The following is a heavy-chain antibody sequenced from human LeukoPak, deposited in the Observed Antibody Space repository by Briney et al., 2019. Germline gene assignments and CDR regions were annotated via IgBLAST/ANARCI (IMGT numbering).Heavy chain of an antibody. CDR1: GYTFTGYY. D-gene: IGHD6-6*01. J-gene: IGHJ4*02. CDR2: INPNSGGT. CDR3: AREVSSSSADFDY. V-gene: IGHV1-2*02. Sequence: ASVKVSCKASGYTFTGYYMHWVRQAPGQGLEWMGWINPNSGGTNYAQKFQGRVTMTRDTSISTAYMELSRLRSDDTAVYYCAREVSSSSADFDYWGQGTLVTVSS.